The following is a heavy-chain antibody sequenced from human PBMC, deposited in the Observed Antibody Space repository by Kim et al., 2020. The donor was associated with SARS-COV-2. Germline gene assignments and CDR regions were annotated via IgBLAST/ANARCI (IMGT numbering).Heavy chain of an antibody. Sequence: ASVKVSCKASGYTFTSYAMHWVRQAPGQRLEWMGWINAGNGNTKYSQKFQGRVTITRDTSASTAYMELSSLRSEDTAVYYCARDRCSSTSCYLPFDYWGQGTLVTVSS. CDR1: GYTFTSYA. CDR3: ARDRCSSTSCYLPFDY. CDR2: INAGNGNT. J-gene: IGHJ4*02. V-gene: IGHV1-3*01. D-gene: IGHD2-2*01.